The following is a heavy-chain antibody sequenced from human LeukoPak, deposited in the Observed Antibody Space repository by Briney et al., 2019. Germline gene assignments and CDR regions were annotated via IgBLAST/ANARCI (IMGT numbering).Heavy chain of an antibody. CDR1: GGSISSYY. V-gene: IGHV4-39*07. D-gene: IGHD5-18*01. CDR2: IYYSGST. CDR3: ARGLRGYSYGDPYYFDY. Sequence: PSETLSLTCTVSGGSISSYYWGWIRQPPGKGLEWIGSIYYSGSTYYNPSLKSRVTISVDTSKNQFSLKLSSVTAADTAVYYCARGLRGYSYGDPYYFDYWGQGTLVTVSS. J-gene: IGHJ4*02.